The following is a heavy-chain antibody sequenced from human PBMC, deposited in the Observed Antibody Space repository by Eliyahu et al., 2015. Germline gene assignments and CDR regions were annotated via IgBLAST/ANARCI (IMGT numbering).Heavy chain of an antibody. D-gene: IGHD4-23*01. V-gene: IGHV3-21*01. CDR2: ISSGSSYI. CDR1: GFPFXRYS. Sequence: EEQLVESGGGLVKPGGSLRLXXAASGFPFXRYSMNWVRQAPGKGLEWVSSISSGSSYIYYADSVKGRFTISRDNAKNSLSLQVNSLRAEDTAVYFCAREEVNYGGARGYFDLWGRGTLVTVSS. J-gene: IGHJ2*01. CDR3: AREEVNYGGARGYFDL.